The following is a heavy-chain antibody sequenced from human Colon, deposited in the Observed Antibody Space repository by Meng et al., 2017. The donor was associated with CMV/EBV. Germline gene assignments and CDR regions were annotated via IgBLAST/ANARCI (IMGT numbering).Heavy chain of an antibody. V-gene: IGHV3-30*04. D-gene: IGHD2/OR15-2a*01. Sequence: GESLKISCSPSGFTFDSYAMHWVRQTPGKGLEWVALISFDGRNTYYADSVQGRSTISRDHFKVILYLHMNTVRPEDTAVYYCARAGLSLHNYLDYWGQGTLVTVSS. J-gene: IGHJ4*02. CDR1: GFTFDSYA. CDR2: ISFDGRNT. CDR3: ARAGLSLHNYLDY.